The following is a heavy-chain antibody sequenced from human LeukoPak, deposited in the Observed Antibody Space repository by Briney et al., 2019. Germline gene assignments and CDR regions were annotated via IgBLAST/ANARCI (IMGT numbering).Heavy chain of an antibody. Sequence: PGGSLRLSCAASGFTFSSYAMSWVRQAPGKGLEWVSGINTSCGSTAYADSVKRRFTISRDNPRNPLYMQMNSLRAEDTALYYCAIMHPYYDGNGYWVQWGQGTLVTVSS. V-gene: IGHV3-23*01. CDR1: GFTFSSYA. CDR2: INTSCGST. J-gene: IGHJ4*02. D-gene: IGHD3-22*01. CDR3: AIMHPYYDGNGYWVQ.